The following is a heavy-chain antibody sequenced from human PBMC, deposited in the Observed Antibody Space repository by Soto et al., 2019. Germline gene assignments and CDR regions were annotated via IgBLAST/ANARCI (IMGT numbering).Heavy chain of an antibody. D-gene: IGHD3-3*01. CDR3: ARVNIDFWSGYYMGYFDY. CDR1: GGSISSSNW. Sequence: SETLSLTCAVSGGSISSSNWWSWVRQPPGKGLEWIGEIYHSGSTNYNPTLKSRVTISVDKSKNQFSLKLSSVTAADTAVYYCARVNIDFWSGYYMGYFDYWGQGTLVTVSS. V-gene: IGHV4-4*02. CDR2: IYHSGST. J-gene: IGHJ4*02.